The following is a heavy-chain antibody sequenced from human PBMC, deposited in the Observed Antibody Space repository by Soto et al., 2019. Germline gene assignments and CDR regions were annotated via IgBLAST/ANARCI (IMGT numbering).Heavy chain of an antibody. CDR1: GYTFTSYG. CDR3: ARDVEMATNNGWGYDY. D-gene: IGHD5-12*01. J-gene: IGHJ4*02. Sequence: QVQLVQSGAEVKKPWASVKVSCKASGYTFTSYGISWVRQAPGQGLEWMGWISTYNGNTNYAQKLQGRVTMTTDTSTSTAYMELRSLRSDDTAVYYCARDVEMATNNGWGYDYWGQGTLVTVSS. CDR2: ISTYNGNT. V-gene: IGHV1-18*01.